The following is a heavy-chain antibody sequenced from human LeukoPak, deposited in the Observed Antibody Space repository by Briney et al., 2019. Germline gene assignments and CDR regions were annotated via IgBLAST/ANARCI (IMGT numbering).Heavy chain of an antibody. J-gene: IGHJ3*02. V-gene: IGHV3-23*01. CDR3: AKRAVAGTGRGFDI. D-gene: IGHD6-19*01. CDR2: ISGSGDST. Sequence: GGSLRLSCAASGFTFSSYAMNWVRQAPGKGLEWVSLISGSGDSTDYADSVKGRFTISRDNSKNTLYLQINSLRADGTAVHYCAKRAVAGTGRGFDIWGQGTLVTVSS. CDR1: GFTFSSYA.